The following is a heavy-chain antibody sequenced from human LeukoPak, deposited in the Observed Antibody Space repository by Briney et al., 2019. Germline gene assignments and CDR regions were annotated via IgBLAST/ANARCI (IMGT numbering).Heavy chain of an antibody. CDR2: INHSGST. J-gene: IGHJ4*02. V-gene: IGHV4-34*01. CDR1: GGSFSGYY. D-gene: IGHD2-21*02. CDR3: ARVLAYCGGDCYSAPDY. Sequence: SETLSLTCAVLGGSFSGYYWSWIRQPPGKGLEWIGEINHSGSTNYNPSLKSRVTISVDTSKNQFSLKLSSVTAADTAVYYCARVLAYCGGDCYSAPDYWGQGTLVTVSS.